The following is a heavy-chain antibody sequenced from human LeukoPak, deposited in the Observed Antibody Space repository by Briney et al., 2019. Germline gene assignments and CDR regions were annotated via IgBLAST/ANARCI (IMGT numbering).Heavy chain of an antibody. CDR3: TRMTAGHDY. CDR1: GVSFDDYY. Sequence: PSESLSLTCAVSGVSFDDYYWSWVRQTPGKGLEWIGEINHSGYTNDSPSLKSRVTLSIDTSRKQFSLNLRSVTVADTGIYYCTRMTAGHDYWGQGTLVTVSS. J-gene: IGHJ4*02. V-gene: IGHV4-34*01. CDR2: INHSGYT. D-gene: IGHD2-21*02.